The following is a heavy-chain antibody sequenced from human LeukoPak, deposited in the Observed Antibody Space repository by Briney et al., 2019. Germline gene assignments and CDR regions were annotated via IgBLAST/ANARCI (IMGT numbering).Heavy chain of an antibody. V-gene: IGHV4-59*01. J-gene: IGHJ6*03. Sequence: GSLRLSCATSGFTFTDYYMSWIRQAPGKGLEWIAYIFYNGNTNYNPSLKSRVTISLDTSRKQVSLKVSSVTAADTAVYYCARGGYYYMDVWGKGTTVTVSS. CDR3: ARGGYYYMDV. CDR2: IFYNGNT. CDR1: GFTFTDYY.